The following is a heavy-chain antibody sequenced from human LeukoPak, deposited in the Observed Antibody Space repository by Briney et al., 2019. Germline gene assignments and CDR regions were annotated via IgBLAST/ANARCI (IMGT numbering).Heavy chain of an antibody. D-gene: IGHD3-22*01. CDR1: GYTFTSYG. CDR2: ISAYNGNT. J-gene: IGHJ5*02. CDR3: ARDTPDYYDGSGPNWFDP. Sequence: ASVKVSCKASGYTFTSYGISWVRQAPGQGLEWMGWISAYNGNTNYAQKLQGRVTMTTDTSTSTAYMELRSLRSDDTAVYYCARDTPDYYDGSGPNWFDPWGQGTLVTVSS. V-gene: IGHV1-18*01.